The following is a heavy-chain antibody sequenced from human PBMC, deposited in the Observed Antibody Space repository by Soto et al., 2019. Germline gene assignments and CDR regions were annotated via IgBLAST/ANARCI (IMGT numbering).Heavy chain of an antibody. CDR3: ARERGITIFGVVTPSRDAFDI. CDR1: GGTFSSYT. Sequence: QVQLVQSGAEVKNPGSSVKVSCKASGGTFSSYTISWVRQAPGQGLEWMGRIIPILGIANYAQKFQGRVTITADKSTSTAYMELSSLRSEDTAVYYCARERGITIFGVVTPSRDAFDIWGQGTMVTVSS. V-gene: IGHV1-69*08. D-gene: IGHD3-3*01. J-gene: IGHJ3*02. CDR2: IIPILGIA.